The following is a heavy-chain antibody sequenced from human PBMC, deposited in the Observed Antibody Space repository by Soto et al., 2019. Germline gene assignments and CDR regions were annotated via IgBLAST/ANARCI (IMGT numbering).Heavy chain of an antibody. V-gene: IGHV2-5*02. D-gene: IGHD6-19*01. CDR1: GFSLSSTRMA. J-gene: IGHJ4*02. CDR3: AHIVVAGLGYYFDY. Sequence: QITLKESGPTLVKPTQTLTLTCTFSGFSLSSTRMAVGWIRQPPGKALEWLALIYWDDDKRYSPFLKSRLTITKDPSKHQVVRTMSYMDPVDTARYYCAHIVVAGLGYYFDYWGQGTLGTVSS. CDR2: IYWDDDK.